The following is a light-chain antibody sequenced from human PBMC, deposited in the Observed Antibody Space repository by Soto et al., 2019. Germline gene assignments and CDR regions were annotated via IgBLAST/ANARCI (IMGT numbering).Light chain of an antibody. CDR2: EVS. V-gene: IGLV2-8*01. CDR1: RSDVGGYNY. J-gene: IGLJ1*01. Sequence: QSLLTQPPSPSGSPGQSVTLSCTGNRSDVGGYNYVSWYQQHPGKAPKLIIYEVSKRPSGVPDRFSGSKSGNTASLTVSGLQTEDEADYYCSSYAASTYVFGTGTKVTVL. CDR3: SSYAASTYV.